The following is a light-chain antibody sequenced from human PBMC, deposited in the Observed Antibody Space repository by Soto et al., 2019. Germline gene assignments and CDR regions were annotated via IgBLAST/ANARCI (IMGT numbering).Light chain of an antibody. Sequence: EIVLTQSPATLSLSPGDRATLSCRASQSVSTYLGWYQQKPGQAPRLLIFDASNRATGIPSRFRGSGSGTDFTLTISGLEPEDFAVYYCQQRSDWPRTFGQGTKVDIK. V-gene: IGKV3-11*01. J-gene: IGKJ1*01. CDR3: QQRSDWPRT. CDR1: QSVSTY. CDR2: DAS.